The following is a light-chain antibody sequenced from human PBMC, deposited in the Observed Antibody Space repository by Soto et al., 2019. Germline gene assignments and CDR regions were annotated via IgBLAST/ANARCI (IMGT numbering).Light chain of an antibody. V-gene: IGKV3-15*01. CDR3: QQYNNWPQLT. CDR2: GAS. CDR1: QSVSSN. J-gene: IGKJ4*01. Sequence: EVVMTQYPATLSVSPGERATLSCRASQSVSSNLAWYQQKPGQAPRLLIYGASTRATGIPARFSGSGSGTEFTLTISSLQSEDFAVYYCQQYNNWPQLTFGGGTKVDI.